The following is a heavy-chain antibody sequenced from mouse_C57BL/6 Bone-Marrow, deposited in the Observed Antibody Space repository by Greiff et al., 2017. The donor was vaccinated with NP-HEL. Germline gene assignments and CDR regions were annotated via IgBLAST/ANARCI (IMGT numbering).Heavy chain of an antibody. CDR3: VRQLRPYAMDY. CDR1: GYTFTSYW. V-gene: IGHV1-74*01. J-gene: IGHJ4*01. D-gene: IGHD3-2*02. Sequence: QVQLQQPGAELVKPGASVKVSCKASGYTFTSYWMHWVKQRPGQGLEWIGRIHPSDSDTNYNQKFKGKATLTVDKSSSTAYMQLSSLTSEDSAVYYCVRQLRPYAMDYWGQGTSVTVSS. CDR2: IHPSDSDT.